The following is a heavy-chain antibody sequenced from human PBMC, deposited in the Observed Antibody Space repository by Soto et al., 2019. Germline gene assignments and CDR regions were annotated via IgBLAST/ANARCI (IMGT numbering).Heavy chain of an antibody. Sequence: QVQLVQSGAEVKKPGSSVKVSCKASGGTFSSYAISWVRQAPGQGLEWMGGIIPIFGTANYAQKFQGRVTITADESTSTAYMELSSLRSEDTAVYYCARVSQSWEPQDSYYGMDVWGQGTTVTVSS. V-gene: IGHV1-69*12. J-gene: IGHJ6*02. CDR3: ARVSQSWEPQDSYYGMDV. CDR2: IIPIFGTA. D-gene: IGHD1-26*01. CDR1: GGTFSSYA.